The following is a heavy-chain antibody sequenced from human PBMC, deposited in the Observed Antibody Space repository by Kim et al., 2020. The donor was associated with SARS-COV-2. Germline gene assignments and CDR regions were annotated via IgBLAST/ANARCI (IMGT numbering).Heavy chain of an antibody. D-gene: IGHD2-15*01. J-gene: IGHJ4*02. CDR2: ISSSSSYI. V-gene: IGHV3-21*01. CDR1: GFTFSSYS. Sequence: GGSLRLSCAASGFTFSSYSMNWVRQAPGKGLEWVSSISSSSSYIYYADSAKGRFTITRDNAKNSLYLQMNSLRAEDTAVYYCARGESGSYYVGYWGQGTLVTVSS. CDR3: ARGESGSYYVGY.